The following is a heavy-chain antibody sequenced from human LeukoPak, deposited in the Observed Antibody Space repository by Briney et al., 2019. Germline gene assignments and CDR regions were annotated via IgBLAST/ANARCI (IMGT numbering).Heavy chain of an antibody. CDR2: ISSSGSTI. J-gene: IGHJ6*04. CDR1: GFTFSSYW. Sequence: GGSLRLSCAASGFTFSSYWMHWVRQAPGKGLEWFSYISSSGSTIYYADSVKGRFTISRDNAKNSLYLQMNSLRAEDTAVYYCAELGITMIGGVWGKGTTVTISS. D-gene: IGHD3-10*02. CDR3: AELGITMIGGV. V-gene: IGHV3-48*04.